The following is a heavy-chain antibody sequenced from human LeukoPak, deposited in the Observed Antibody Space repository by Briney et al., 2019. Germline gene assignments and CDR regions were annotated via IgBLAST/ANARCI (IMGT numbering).Heavy chain of an antibody. CDR1: GGSLSGHC. J-gene: IGHJ4*02. CDR3: ARFSWGCSTASCYLTN. CDR2: IYYTGTT. D-gene: IGHD2-2*01. V-gene: IGHV4-59*11. Sequence: SETLSLTCTVGGGSLSGHCWGCIRQPPGRGLELVGHIYYTGTTFYNPSLNSRVTITLDTSRNQFSLRLTSVIAADTAVYYCARFSWGCSTASCYLTNWGQGALVTVSS.